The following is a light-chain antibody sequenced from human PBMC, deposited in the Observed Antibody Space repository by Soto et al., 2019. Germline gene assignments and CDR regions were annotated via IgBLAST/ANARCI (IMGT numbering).Light chain of an antibody. J-gene: IGKJ1*01. V-gene: IGKV3-20*01. CDR3: QQYGTSPTT. CDR1: QSVSSNY. CDR2: GAS. Sequence: EIVLTQSPGTLSLSPGERATLSCRASQSVSSNYLAWYQQKPGQAPRLFIYGASSRATGTPDRFSGSGSGEFFTLIISRLEEEDFTLYCRQQYGTSPTTFGQGTKVEIK.